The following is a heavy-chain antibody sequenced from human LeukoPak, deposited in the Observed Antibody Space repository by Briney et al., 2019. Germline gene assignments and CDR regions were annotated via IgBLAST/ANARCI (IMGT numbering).Heavy chain of an antibody. D-gene: IGHD4-17*01. V-gene: IGHV4-31*03. J-gene: IGHJ3*02. Sequence: PSQSLSLTCTVSGGSMSSGGYYWSWIRQHPGKGLEWIGYIYYSGSTYYNPSLKSRVIISVDTSKNQFSLKLSSVTAADTAVYYCARVLPHRHLRYGYYGRRRYAFDIWGQGTMVTVSS. CDR1: GGSMSSGGYY. CDR3: ARVLPHRHLRYGYYGRRRYAFDI. CDR2: IYYSGST.